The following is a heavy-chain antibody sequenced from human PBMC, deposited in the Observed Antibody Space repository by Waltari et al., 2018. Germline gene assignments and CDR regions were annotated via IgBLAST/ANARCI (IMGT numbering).Heavy chain of an antibody. V-gene: IGHV1-46*01. CDR2: INPSGGTT. CDR1: GYTFTSFY. Sequence: QVQLVQSGAEVKKPGASVKVSCKASGYTFTSFYMHWVRQAPGQGLEWMGIINPSGGTTGFAQKFQGRVTMTRDTSTSTVYMELTSLRSEDTAVYYCARDLSGTGWFDPWGQGTLVTVSS. J-gene: IGHJ5*02. CDR3: ARDLSGTGWFDP. D-gene: IGHD1-7*01.